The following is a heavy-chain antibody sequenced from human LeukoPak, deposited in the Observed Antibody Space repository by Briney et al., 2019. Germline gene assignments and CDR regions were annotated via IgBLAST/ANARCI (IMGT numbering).Heavy chain of an antibody. D-gene: IGHD6-19*01. CDR1: GFTFSSYS. Sequence: PGGSLRLSCAASGFTFSSYSMNWVRQAPGKGLEWVSYISSSSSTIYYADSVKGRFTISRDNAKNSLYLQMNSLRAEDTAVYYCARDRSGWRYWGQGTLVTVSS. CDR3: ARDRSGWRY. J-gene: IGHJ4*02. V-gene: IGHV3-48*04. CDR2: ISSSSSTI.